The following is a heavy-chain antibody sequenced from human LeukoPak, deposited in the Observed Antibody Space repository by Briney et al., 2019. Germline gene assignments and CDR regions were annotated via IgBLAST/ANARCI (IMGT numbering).Heavy chain of an antibody. D-gene: IGHD1-26*01. J-gene: IGHJ5*02. V-gene: IGHV1-46*01. CDR2: INPTGGST. CDR1: EYTFTGYY. CDR3: ARDNSVGDNAWWFDP. Sequence: GASVKVSCKASEYTFTGYYMHWVRQAPGQGLEWMGWINPTGGSTGYAQKFQGRVTMTRDMSTSTDYMELSSLRSEDTAIYYCARDNSVGDNAWWFDPWGQGTLVTVSS.